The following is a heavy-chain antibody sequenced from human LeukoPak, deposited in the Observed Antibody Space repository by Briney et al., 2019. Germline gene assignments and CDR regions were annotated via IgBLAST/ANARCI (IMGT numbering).Heavy chain of an antibody. CDR3: ATGGPATYYYDSSGPNAFDI. CDR1: GYTLTELS. CDR2: FDPEDGET. J-gene: IGHJ3*02. D-gene: IGHD3-22*01. V-gene: IGHV1-24*01. Sequence: ASVKVSCKVSGYTLTELSMHWVRQAPGKGLEWMGGFDPEDGETIYAQKFQGRVTMTEDTSTDTAYMELSSLRSEDTAVYYCATGGPATYYYDSSGPNAFDIWGQGTMVTVSS.